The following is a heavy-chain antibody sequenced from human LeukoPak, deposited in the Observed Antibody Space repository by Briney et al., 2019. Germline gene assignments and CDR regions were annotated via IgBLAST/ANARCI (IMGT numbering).Heavy chain of an antibody. D-gene: IGHD3-10*01. V-gene: IGHV1-2*02. J-gene: IGHJ3*02. CDR3: ARGKYYYGSGSHTLDAFDI. Sequence: ASVKVSCKASGYTFTSYGISWVRQAPGQGLEWMGWINPNSGGTNYAQKFQGRVTMTRDTSISTAYMELSRLRSDDTAVYYCARGKYYYGSGSHTLDAFDIWGQGTMVTVSS. CDR1: GYTFTSYG. CDR2: INPNSGGT.